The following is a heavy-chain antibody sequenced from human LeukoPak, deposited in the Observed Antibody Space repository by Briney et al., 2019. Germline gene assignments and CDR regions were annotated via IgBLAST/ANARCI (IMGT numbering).Heavy chain of an antibody. CDR1: GYTFTGYY. CDR3: ARGGHYDFWSGYYKANWFDP. J-gene: IGHJ5*02. CDR2: MNPNSGNT. Sequence: ASVKVSCKASGYTFTGYYMHWVRQATGQGLEWMGWMNPNSGNTGYAQKFQGRVTMTRNTSISTAYMELSSLRSEDTAVYYCARGGHYDFWSGYYKANWFDPWGQGTLVTVSS. V-gene: IGHV1-8*02. D-gene: IGHD3-3*01.